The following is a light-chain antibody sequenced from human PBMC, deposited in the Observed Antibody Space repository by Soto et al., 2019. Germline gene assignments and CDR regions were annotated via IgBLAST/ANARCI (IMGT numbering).Light chain of an antibody. CDR3: QQYGSAPFT. J-gene: IGKJ3*01. CDR2: DAS. V-gene: IGKV3-20*01. CDR1: QSVASSH. Sequence: PGERATVSCRASQSVASSHLAWYRQKPGQTPRLLIYDASSMATGIPDRISGSGSGTDFTLTISRLEPEDFAVYYCQQYGSAPFTFGPGTKVDIK.